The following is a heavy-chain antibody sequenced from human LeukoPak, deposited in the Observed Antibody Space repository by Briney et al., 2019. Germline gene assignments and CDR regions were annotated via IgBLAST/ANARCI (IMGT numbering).Heavy chain of an antibody. CDR2: ISASGSST. Sequence: GGSLRLSCAASGFRFRSYVMSWVRQAPGKGLEWVSTISASGSSTYYADSVKGRFTISRDNSKNTLYLQMNRLRVEDTAVYYCAGLLRYFDWLLPPNFDNWGQGTLVTVSS. CDR1: GFRFRSYV. V-gene: IGHV3-23*01. J-gene: IGHJ4*02. D-gene: IGHD3-9*01. CDR3: AGLLRYFDWLLPPNFDN.